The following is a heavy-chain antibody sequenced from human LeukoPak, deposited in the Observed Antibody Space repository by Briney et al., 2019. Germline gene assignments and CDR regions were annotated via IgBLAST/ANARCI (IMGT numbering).Heavy chain of an antibody. D-gene: IGHD6-6*01. Sequence: PSETLSLTCTVSGGSISTYYWSWIRQPPGKGLEWIGYIYYSGSTNYNPSLKSRVTISVDTSKNQFSLKLSSVTAADTAVYYCATYSSSFYFYYGMDVWGQGTTVTVSS. J-gene: IGHJ6*02. CDR2: IYYSGST. V-gene: IGHV4-59*08. CDR1: GGSISTYY. CDR3: ATYSSSFYFYYGMDV.